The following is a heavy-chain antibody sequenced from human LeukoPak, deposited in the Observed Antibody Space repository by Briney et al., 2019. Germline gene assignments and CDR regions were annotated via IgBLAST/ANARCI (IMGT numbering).Heavy chain of an antibody. CDR2: INPSGGST. D-gene: IGHD3-22*01. V-gene: IGHV1-46*01. CDR1: GYIFTNHY. CDR3: ARDMNYYDSSAVAAYYYYGMDV. J-gene: IGHJ6*02. Sequence: ASVTVSCKASGYIFTNHYMYWVRQAPGQGLEWMGLINPSGGSTSYAQKFQGRVTMTRDTSTSTVYMELSSLRSEDTAVYYCARDMNYYDSSAVAAYYYYGMDVWGQGTTVTVSS.